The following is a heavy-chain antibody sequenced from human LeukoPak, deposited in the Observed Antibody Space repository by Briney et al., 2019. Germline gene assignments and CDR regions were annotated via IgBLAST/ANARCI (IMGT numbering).Heavy chain of an antibody. CDR3: AKDATAVVGTVYMDV. CDR2: ISSSSNYI. V-gene: IGHV3-21*01. Sequence: GGSLRLSCAASGFTFSSYCMNWVRQAPGKGLEWVSSISSSSNYIYYADSVKGRFTVSRDNAKNSLYLQMDSLRAEDTAVYYCAKDATAVVGTVYMDVWGKGTTVTISS. J-gene: IGHJ6*03. D-gene: IGHD6-13*01. CDR1: GFTFSSYC.